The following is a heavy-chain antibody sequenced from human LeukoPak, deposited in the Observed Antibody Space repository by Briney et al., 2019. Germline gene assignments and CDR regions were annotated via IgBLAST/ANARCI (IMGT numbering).Heavy chain of an antibody. Sequence: GGSLRLSCAASGFTFSSYWMHCVRQAPGKGLVWVSRINSDGSSTSYADSVKGRFTISRDNAKNTLYLQMNSLRAEDTAVYYCARDHYYDSSGYDVDYWGQGTLVTVSS. J-gene: IGHJ4*02. CDR3: ARDHYYDSSGYDVDY. CDR1: GFTFSSYW. D-gene: IGHD3-22*01. CDR2: INSDGSST. V-gene: IGHV3-74*01.